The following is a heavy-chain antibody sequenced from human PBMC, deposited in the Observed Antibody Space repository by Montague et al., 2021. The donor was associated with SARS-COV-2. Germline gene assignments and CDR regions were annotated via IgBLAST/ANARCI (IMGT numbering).Heavy chain of an antibody. CDR3: VRPGGSETHWFDR. CDR1: GGSLISSSYY. J-gene: IGHJ5*02. D-gene: IGHD3-10*01. Sequence: SETLSLTCTVSGGSLISSSYYWGWIRQPPGKGLEWIGSVYYSGNTNYNPSLKSRVTISLDTSENQISLNLGSVTAADTAVYYCVRPGGSETHWFDRWGQGTLVTVSS. CDR2: VYYSGNT. V-gene: IGHV4-39*01.